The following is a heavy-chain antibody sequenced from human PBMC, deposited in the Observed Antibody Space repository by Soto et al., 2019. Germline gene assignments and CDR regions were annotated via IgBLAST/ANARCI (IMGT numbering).Heavy chain of an antibody. CDR3: ARDRATFDS. J-gene: IGHJ4*02. CDR1: GFTFISYA. CDR2: ISGSGANT. Sequence: EVQLLQSGGGLVQPGGSLGLSCGASGFTFISYAMSWGRHVPGKGLEWISSISGSGANTWYAGSVQGRFIISRDNSKSTVSLHMSSLRVDDTAIYYCARDRATFDSWGQGTLVTVSS. V-gene: IGHV3-23*01. D-gene: IGHD1-26*01.